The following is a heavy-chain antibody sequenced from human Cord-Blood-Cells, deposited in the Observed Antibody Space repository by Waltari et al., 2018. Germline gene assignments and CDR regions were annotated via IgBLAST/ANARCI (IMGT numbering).Heavy chain of an antibody. D-gene: IGHD4-4*01. CDR1: GYTFTGYY. CDR3: ARDPHDYSNYGYYYGMDV. CDR2: TNPNNGGT. Sequence: QVQLVQSGAEVKKPGASVKVSCKASGYTFTGYYMHWVRQAPGQGLAWMGRTNPNNGGTNYAQKFQGRVTMTRDTSSSTAYMELGRLSSDDTAVYYCARDPHDYSNYGYYYGMDVWGQGTTVTVSS. V-gene: IGHV1-2*06. J-gene: IGHJ6*02.